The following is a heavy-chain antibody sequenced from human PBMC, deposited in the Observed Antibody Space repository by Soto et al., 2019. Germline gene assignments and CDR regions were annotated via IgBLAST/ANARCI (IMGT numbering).Heavy chain of an antibody. Sequence: QVQLQQWGAGLLKPSETLSLTCAVYGGPFSGYYWSWIRQPPGKGLEWMGEINHSGSTNYNPSLKRRVTIPVDTSKNQFSLKLSSVTAADTAVYYCARGRGYYYGSGSYCWFDPWGQGTLVTVSS. CDR3: ARGRGYYYGSGSYCWFDP. D-gene: IGHD3-10*01. V-gene: IGHV4-34*01. CDR1: GGPFSGYY. CDR2: INHSGST. J-gene: IGHJ5*02.